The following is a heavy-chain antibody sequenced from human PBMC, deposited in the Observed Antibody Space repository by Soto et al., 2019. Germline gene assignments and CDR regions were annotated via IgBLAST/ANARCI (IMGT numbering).Heavy chain of an antibody. CDR1: GYTFTNYG. V-gene: IGHV1-18*01. CDR3: AREGQAPYYYYGMDV. Sequence: QVQRVQSGAEVKKPGASVTVSCKASGYTFTNYGFSWVRQAPGQGLEWMGWISGYNGNTKYAEKFQNRVTMTTDTSTNTAHMELRSLRSDDTAVYYRAREGQAPYYYYGMDVWGQGTAVTVSS. CDR2: ISGYNGNT. J-gene: IGHJ6*02.